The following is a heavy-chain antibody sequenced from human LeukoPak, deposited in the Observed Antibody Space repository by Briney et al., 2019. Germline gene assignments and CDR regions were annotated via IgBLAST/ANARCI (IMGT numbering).Heavy chain of an antibody. CDR2: INPNSGGT. D-gene: IGHD2-2*01. Sequence: ASVKVSCKASGYTFTGYYMHWVRQAPGQGLEWMGWINPNSGGTNYAQKFQGRVTMTRHTSISTAYMELSRLRSDDTAVYYCARVVVPAAPLPGMDVWGQGTTVTVSS. CDR3: ARVVVPAAPLPGMDV. J-gene: IGHJ6*02. V-gene: IGHV1-2*02. CDR1: GYTFTGYY.